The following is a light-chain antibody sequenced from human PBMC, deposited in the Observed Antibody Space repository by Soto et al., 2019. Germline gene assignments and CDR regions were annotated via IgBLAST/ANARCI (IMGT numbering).Light chain of an antibody. V-gene: IGLV2-8*01. CDR2: EVT. J-gene: IGLJ3*02. CDR3: SSYAGGNSFV. Sequence: QSALTQPPSASGSPGQSVPISCTGTSSDVGGYNYVSWYQQHPGKAPKVMIYEVTKRPSGVPDRFSGSKSGNTASLTVSGLQGEDGADYYCSSYAGGNSFVFGGGTKLTVL. CDR1: SSDVGGYNY.